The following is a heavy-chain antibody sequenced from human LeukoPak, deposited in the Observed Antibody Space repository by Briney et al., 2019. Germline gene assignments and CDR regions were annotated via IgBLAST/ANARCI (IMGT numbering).Heavy chain of an antibody. D-gene: IGHD3-10*01. V-gene: IGHV1-69*13. J-gene: IGHJ4*02. Sequence: GASVTVSCRASGYTFTRYYLHWVRQAPGQGLEWMGGIIPIFGTANYAQKFQGRVTITADESTSTAYMELSSLRSEDTAVYYCARPPSGSYYQMGNYFDYWGQGTLVTVSS. CDR1: GYTFTRYY. CDR2: IIPIFGTA. CDR3: ARPPSGSYYQMGNYFDY.